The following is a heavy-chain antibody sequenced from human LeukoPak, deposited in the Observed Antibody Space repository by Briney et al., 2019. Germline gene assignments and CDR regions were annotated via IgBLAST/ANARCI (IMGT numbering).Heavy chain of an antibody. CDR1: GGSISSYY. CDR2: IYYSGST. D-gene: IGHD3-3*01. CDR3: ARLSSMNYDFWSGYTNWFDP. Sequence: SETLSLTCTVSGGSISSYYWSWVRQPPGRGLEWIGYIYYSGSTNYNPSLKSRVTISVDTSKNQFSLRLSSVTAADTAVCYCARLSSMNYDFWSGYTNWFDPWGQGTLVTVSS. J-gene: IGHJ5*02. V-gene: IGHV4-59*08.